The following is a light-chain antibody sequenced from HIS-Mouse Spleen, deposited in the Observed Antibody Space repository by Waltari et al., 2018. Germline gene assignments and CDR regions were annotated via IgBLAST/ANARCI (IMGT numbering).Light chain of an antibody. CDR3: QQLNSYPPT. V-gene: IGKV1-9*01. CDR1: QGIRSY. CDR2: AAS. J-gene: IGKJ1*01. Sequence: DIQLTQSPSFLSASVGDRVTITCRASQGIRSYLAWYQQKPGKAPKLLIYAASTLQSGVPSRFSGSGSGTEFTLTIGSLQPEDFATYYCQQLNSYPPTFGQGTKVEIK.